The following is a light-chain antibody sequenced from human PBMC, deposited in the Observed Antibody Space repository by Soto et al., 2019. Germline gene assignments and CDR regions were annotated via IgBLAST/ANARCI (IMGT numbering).Light chain of an antibody. Sequence: VSRGVRDSDSCMASQSVSSNLAWYQQKPGQPPRLLMYDASNRATGTPARFSGSVSGTDLTLTVSSLQAADFGIFSCQLRNTWPITFGQGTRLEI. CDR3: QLRNTWPIT. V-gene: IGKV3-11*01. CDR1: QSVSSN. J-gene: IGKJ5*01. CDR2: DAS.